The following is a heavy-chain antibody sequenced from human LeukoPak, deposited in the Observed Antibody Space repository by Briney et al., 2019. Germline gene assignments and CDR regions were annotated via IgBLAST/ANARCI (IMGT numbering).Heavy chain of an antibody. CDR2: IRYDGSNK. CDR1: GFIFSSYG. Sequence: GGSLRLSYAASGFIFSSYGMHWVRQAPGKGLEWVAFIRYDGSNKYYADSVKGRFTISGDNSKNTLYLQMNSLRAEDTAVYYCAKDTVKVTTIRRVPHYMDVWGKGTTVTISS. D-gene: IGHD5-12*01. CDR3: AKDTVKVTTIRRVPHYMDV. J-gene: IGHJ6*03. V-gene: IGHV3-30*02.